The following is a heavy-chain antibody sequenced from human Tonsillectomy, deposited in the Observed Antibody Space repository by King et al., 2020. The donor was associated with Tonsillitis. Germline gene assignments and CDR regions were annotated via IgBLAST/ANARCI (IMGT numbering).Heavy chain of an antibody. V-gene: IGHV3-23*04. CDR2: ISGSGAST. CDR1: GFTFNSYA. CDR3: ASREWIQLWSDNWFDP. D-gene: IGHD5-18*01. Sequence: QLVQSGGGLVQPGGSLRLSCAASGFTFNSYAMTWVRQAPGKGLEWVSGISGSGASTYYADSVKGRFTISRDNSKNTLYLQMNSLRAEDTAVYCCASREWIQLWSDNWFDPWGQGTLVTVSS. J-gene: IGHJ5*02.